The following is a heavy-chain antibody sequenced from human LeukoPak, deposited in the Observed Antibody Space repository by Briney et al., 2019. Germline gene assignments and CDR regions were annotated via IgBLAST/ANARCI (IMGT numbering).Heavy chain of an antibody. J-gene: IGHJ4*02. CDR3: ARQDADYGDNFLDY. V-gene: IGHV4-34*01. CDR2: INHSGST. CDR1: GGSFRGYY. D-gene: IGHD4-17*01. Sequence: SETLSLTCAVYGGSFRGYYWSWIRQPPGKGLEWIGEINHSGSTNYNPSLKSRVTISVDTSKNQFSLKLSSVTAADTAVYYCARQDADYGDNFLDYWGQGTLVTVSS.